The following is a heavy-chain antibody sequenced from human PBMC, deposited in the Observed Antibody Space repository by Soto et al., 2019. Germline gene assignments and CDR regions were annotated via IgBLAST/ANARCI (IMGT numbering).Heavy chain of an antibody. CDR2: IDYSGST. CDR3: ARFITIFGVVKTYYYYMDV. CDR1: GGSISSSSYY. Sequence: SETLSLTCTVSGGSISSSSYYWGWIRQPPGKGLEWIGSIDYSGSTYYNPSLKSRVTISVDTSKNQFSLKLSSVTAADTAVYYCARFITIFGVVKTYYYYMDVWGKGTTVTVSS. D-gene: IGHD3-3*01. V-gene: IGHV4-39*01. J-gene: IGHJ6*03.